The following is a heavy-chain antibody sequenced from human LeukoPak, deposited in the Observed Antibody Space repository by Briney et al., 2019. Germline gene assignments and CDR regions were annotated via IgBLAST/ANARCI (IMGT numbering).Heavy chain of an antibody. CDR1: GGSIDSTNW. J-gene: IGHJ4*02. CDR2: IHHDGRI. Sequence: SETLSLTCDVSGGSIDSTNWWNWVRQPPGKGLEWIGEIHHDGRINYNPSLKSRVTLSVDKSKNQFSLRLTSVTAADTAMYYCARSHDHLWGNYPDYWGQGTLVTVSS. CDR3: ARSHDHLWGNYPDY. V-gene: IGHV4/OR15-8*01. D-gene: IGHD3-16*02.